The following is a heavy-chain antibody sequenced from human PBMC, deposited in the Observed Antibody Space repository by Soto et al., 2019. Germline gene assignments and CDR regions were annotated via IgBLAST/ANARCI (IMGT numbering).Heavy chain of an antibody. Sequence: SETLSLTCTVSGGSISSGGYYWSWIRQHPGKGLEWIGYIYYSGSTYYNPSLKSRVTISVDTSKNQFSLKLSSVTAADTAVYYCARDYSSSYSKYYYYGMDVWGQGTTVTVSS. D-gene: IGHD6-6*01. CDR3: ARDYSSSYSKYYYYGMDV. J-gene: IGHJ6*02. V-gene: IGHV4-31*03. CDR2: IYYSGST. CDR1: GGSISSGGYY.